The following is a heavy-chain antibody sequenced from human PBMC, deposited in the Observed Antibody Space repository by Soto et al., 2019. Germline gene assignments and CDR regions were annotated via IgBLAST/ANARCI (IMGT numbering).Heavy chain of an antibody. CDR1: GFTFSSYG. D-gene: IGHD3-22*01. CDR2: IWYDGSNK. V-gene: IGHV3-33*01. J-gene: IGHJ4*02. Sequence: PGGSLRLSCAASGFTFSSYGMHWVRQAPGKGLEWVAVIWYDGSNKYYADSVKGRFTISRDNSKNTLYLQMNILRAEDTAVYYCATVPLYYYDSSGYYTSDYWGQGTLVNVSS. CDR3: ATVPLYYYDSSGYYTSDY.